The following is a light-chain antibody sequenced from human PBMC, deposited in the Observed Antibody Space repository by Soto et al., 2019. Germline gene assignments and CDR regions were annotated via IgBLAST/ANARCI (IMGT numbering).Light chain of an antibody. CDR1: QNVRSY. V-gene: IGKV1-39*01. CDR3: QQSFFAPPT. J-gene: IGKJ1*01. CDR2: ESS. Sequence: DIHMAQSPSSVSASVGDTVTITCRASQNVRSYLNWYQQKPGKAPKLLIYESSTLESGVPSTFSGDGFGTDFTLTISSLHPDDFATYYCQQSFFAPPTFGQGTKVDIK.